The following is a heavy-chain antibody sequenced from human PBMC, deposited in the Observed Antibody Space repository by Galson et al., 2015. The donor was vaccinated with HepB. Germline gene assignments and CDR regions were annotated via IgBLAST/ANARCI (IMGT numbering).Heavy chain of an antibody. CDR3: AREGSVAGCWYFDL. CDR1: GYTFSSYA. J-gene: IGHJ2*01. Sequence: SVKVSCKASGYTFSSYAINWVRQAPGQGLEWMGWTSAYSGDPNYAQKLQGRVTMTTDTSTSTAYMELTSLRSDDTAVYYCAREGSVAGCWYFDLWGRGTLVTVSS. CDR2: TSAYSGDP. D-gene: IGHD6-19*01. V-gene: IGHV1-18*01.